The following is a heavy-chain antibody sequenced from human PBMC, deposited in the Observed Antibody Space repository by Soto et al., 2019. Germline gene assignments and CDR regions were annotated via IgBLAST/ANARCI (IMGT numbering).Heavy chain of an antibody. CDR2: ISGSGGST. CDR1: GFTFSSYA. V-gene: IGHV3-23*01. D-gene: IGHD1-26*01. CDR3: ANGRDSGSYSISYFDY. J-gene: IGHJ4*02. Sequence: EVQLLESGGGLVQPGGSLRLSCAASGFTFSSYAMSWVRQAPGKGLEWVSAISGSGGSTYYADSVKGRFTISRDNPKNTLYMQMNSLRDEDTAVYYCANGRDSGSYSISYFDYWGQGTLVTVSS.